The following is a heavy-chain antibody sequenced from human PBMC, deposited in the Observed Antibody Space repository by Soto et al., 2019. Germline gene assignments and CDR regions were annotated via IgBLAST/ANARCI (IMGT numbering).Heavy chain of an antibody. CDR2: ISYDGSNK. CDR1: GFTFSSYA. D-gene: IGHD3-22*01. Sequence: QVQLVESGGGVVQPGRSLRLSCAASGFTFSSYAMHWVRQAPGKGLEWVAVISYDGSNKYYADSVKGRFTISRDNSKNTLYLQMNSLRAEDTAVYYCARTEGYYYDSSGYYLREDAWYFDYWGQGTLVTVYS. V-gene: IGHV3-30-3*01. CDR3: ARTEGYYYDSSGYYLREDAWYFDY. J-gene: IGHJ4*02.